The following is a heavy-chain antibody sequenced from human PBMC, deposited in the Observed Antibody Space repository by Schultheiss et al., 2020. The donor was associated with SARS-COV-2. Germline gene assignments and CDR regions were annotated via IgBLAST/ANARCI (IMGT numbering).Heavy chain of an antibody. V-gene: IGHV3-30*04. Sequence: GGSLRLSCAASGFTFSSYAMSWVRQAPGKGLEWVAVISYDGSNKYYADSVKGRFTISRDNSKNTLYLQMNSLRAEDTAVYYCARDRPRQRGSSYLYGMDVWGQGTTVTVSS. CDR3: ARDRPRQRGSSYLYGMDV. J-gene: IGHJ6*02. CDR2: ISYDGSNK. CDR1: GFTFSSYA. D-gene: IGHD6-13*01.